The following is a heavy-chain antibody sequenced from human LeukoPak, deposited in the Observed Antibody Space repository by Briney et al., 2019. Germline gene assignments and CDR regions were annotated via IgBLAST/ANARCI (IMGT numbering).Heavy chain of an antibody. J-gene: IGHJ4*02. CDR2: ISYDGNNK. V-gene: IGHV3-30*18. Sequence: GGSLRLSCAASGFTFSSYGMHWVRQAPGKGLEWVAVISYDGNNKYYADSVKGRFTISRDNSKNTLYLQMNSLRAEDTAVYYCAKDPSLYIYGTNYFDYWGQGTLVTVSS. CDR1: GFTFSSYG. CDR3: AKDPSLYIYGTNYFDY. D-gene: IGHD5-18*01.